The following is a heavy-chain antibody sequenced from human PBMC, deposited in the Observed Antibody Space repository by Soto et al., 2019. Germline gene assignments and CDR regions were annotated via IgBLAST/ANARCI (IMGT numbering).Heavy chain of an antibody. CDR2: ISGSGGRV. CDR3: AMTRLYDTGTNDYHRDALDI. CDR1: GFTFSTYA. Sequence: GGSLRLSCSTSGFTFSTYAMNRVRQAPGKGLEWVSGISGSGGRVYSADSVKGRFTISRDNSRNTLYLQMNSLRAEDTAIYYCAMTRLYDTGTNDYHRDALDIWGQGTQVTVSS. D-gene: IGHD3-22*01. V-gene: IGHV3-23*01. J-gene: IGHJ3*02.